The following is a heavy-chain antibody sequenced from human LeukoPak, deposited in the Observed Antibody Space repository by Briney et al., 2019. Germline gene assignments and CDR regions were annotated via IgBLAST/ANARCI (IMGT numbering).Heavy chain of an antibody. CDR1: GGSISSYY. V-gene: IGHV4-4*09. Sequence: SETLSLTCTVSGGSISSYYWSWIRQPPGKGLEWIGYICTSGSTNYNPSLKSRVTISVDTSKNQFSLKLSSVTAADTAVYYCARHVSLKSGGWRWFDPWGQGTLVTVSS. CDR2: ICTSGST. J-gene: IGHJ5*02. CDR3: ARHVSLKSGGWRWFDP. D-gene: IGHD6-19*01.